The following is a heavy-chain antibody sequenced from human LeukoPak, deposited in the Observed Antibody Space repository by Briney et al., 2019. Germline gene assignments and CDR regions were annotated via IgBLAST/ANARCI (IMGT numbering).Heavy chain of an antibody. Sequence: PSETLSLICTVSGRSISGGSYFWSWIRQSPGKGLEWIGNIYCSGTSYYKPSLKSRVTISVDTSKNQFSRKVNSMSAADTAVYYCATLDGGKVRYCSSTSCFGAFHIWVQGTMVTVS. D-gene: IGHD2-2*01. CDR3: ATLDGGKVRYCSSTSCFGAFHI. V-gene: IGHV4-39*07. CDR2: IYCSGTS. CDR1: GRSISGGSYF. J-gene: IGHJ3*02.